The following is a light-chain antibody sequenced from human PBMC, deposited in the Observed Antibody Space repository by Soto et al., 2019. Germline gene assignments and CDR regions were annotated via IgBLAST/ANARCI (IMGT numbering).Light chain of an antibody. V-gene: IGKV1-12*01. CDR1: QDISTW. Sequence: DVQLTQSPSSVFAGVGARATITFRASQDISTWLAWYQQKPGKAPSLLIYGASNLQRGVPSRFSGRGSGTEFTLTISSLQPEDFATYYCQQANSFPTFGRGTRLEIK. CDR3: QQANSFPT. J-gene: IGKJ5*01. CDR2: GAS.